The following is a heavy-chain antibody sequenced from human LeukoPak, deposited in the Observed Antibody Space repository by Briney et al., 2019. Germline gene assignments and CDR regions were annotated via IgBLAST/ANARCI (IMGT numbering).Heavy chain of an antibody. J-gene: IGHJ4*02. V-gene: IGHV3-30*02. D-gene: IGHD5-12*01. CDR2: IRYDGSNK. CDR1: GFNFNNYG. CDR3: ARDGYSGYDTFDY. Sequence: GGSLRLSCAASGFNFNNYGMHWVRQAPGKGLEWVTFIRYDGSNKYYADSVKGRFTISRDNSKNTLYLQMNSLRAEDTAVYYCARDGYSGYDTFDYWGQGTLVTVSS.